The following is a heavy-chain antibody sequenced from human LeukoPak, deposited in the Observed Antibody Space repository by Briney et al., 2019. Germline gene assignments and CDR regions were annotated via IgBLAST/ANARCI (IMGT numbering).Heavy chain of an antibody. J-gene: IGHJ6*02. CDR1: GYTFTSYG. V-gene: IGHV1-18*01. CDR2: ISAYNGNT. Sequence: GASVKVSCKASGYTFTSYGISWVRQAPGQGLEWMGWISAYNGNTNYAQKLQGRVTMTTDTSTSTAYMELRSLRSDDTAVYYRASGDIVVVPAAMNYYYGMDVWGQGTTVTVSS. D-gene: IGHD2-2*01. CDR3: ASGDIVVVPAAMNYYYGMDV.